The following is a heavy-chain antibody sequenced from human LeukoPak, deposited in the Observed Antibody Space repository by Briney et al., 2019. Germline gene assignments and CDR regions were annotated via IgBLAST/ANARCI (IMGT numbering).Heavy chain of an antibody. CDR1: GYSFTSYW. Sequence: GESLKISCXGSGYSFTSYWIGWERKMAGKDLEWMGIIYPGDSDTRYSPSFQGQVTISADKSISTAYLQWSSLKASDTTMYYCARLSLYYFDYWGQGTLVTVSS. J-gene: IGHJ4*02. CDR3: ARLSLYYFDY. V-gene: IGHV5-51*01. CDR2: IYPGDSDT.